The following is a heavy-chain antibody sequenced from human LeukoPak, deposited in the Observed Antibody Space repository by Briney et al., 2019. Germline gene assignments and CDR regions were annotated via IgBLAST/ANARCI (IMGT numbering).Heavy chain of an antibody. CDR3: ARPPNYSNYAEGWGFYYYYYMDV. V-gene: IGHV1-8*01. D-gene: IGHD4-11*01. CDR1: GYTFTSYD. Sequence: ASVTVSCKASGYTFTSYDINWVRQATGHGLEWMGWMNPNSGNTGYAQKFQGRVTMTRNTSINTAYMELSSLRSEDTAVYYCARPPNYSNYAEGWGFYYYYYMDVWGKGTTVTVSS. CDR2: MNPNSGNT. J-gene: IGHJ6*03.